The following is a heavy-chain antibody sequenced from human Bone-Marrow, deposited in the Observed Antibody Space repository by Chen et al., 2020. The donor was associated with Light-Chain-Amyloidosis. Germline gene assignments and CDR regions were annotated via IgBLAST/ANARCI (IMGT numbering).Heavy chain of an antibody. CDR3: ARGRCGGGSCYTYYYYYGMDV. Sequence: QVQLQQWGAGLLKPSETLSLTCAVYGGSFSGYYWSWIRQPPGKGLEWIGEINHRGSTNYNPSLKSLVTISVDTSKNQFSLKLSSVTAADTAVYYCARGRCGGGSCYTYYYYYGMDVWGQGTTVTVSS. CDR2: INHRGST. CDR1: GGSFSGYY. D-gene: IGHD2-15*01. J-gene: IGHJ6*02. V-gene: IGHV4-34*01.